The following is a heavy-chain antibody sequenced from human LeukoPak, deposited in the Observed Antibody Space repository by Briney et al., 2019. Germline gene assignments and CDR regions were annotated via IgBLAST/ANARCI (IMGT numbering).Heavy chain of an antibody. CDR1: GFTFSSYA. Sequence: PGGSLRLSCAASGFTFSSYAMHWVRQAPGKGLEWVAVISYDGSNKYYADSVKGRFTISRDNSKNTLYLQMNSLRAEDTAVYYCARDLTVTIAYHFDYWGQGTLVTVSS. V-gene: IGHV3-30-3*01. J-gene: IGHJ4*02. D-gene: IGHD4-17*01. CDR3: ARDLTVTIAYHFDY. CDR2: ISYDGSNK.